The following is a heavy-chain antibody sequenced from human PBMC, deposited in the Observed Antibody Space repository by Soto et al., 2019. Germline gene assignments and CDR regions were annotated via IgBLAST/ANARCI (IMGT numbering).Heavy chain of an antibody. V-gene: IGHV4-30-4*01. CDR3: ARDRPHLHEPTGRIDS. J-gene: IGHJ4*02. CDR1: GGSINNYKDK. Sequence: SEPLSLPCTVSGGSINNYKDKWTWILQPLAKGVHYIGYITYSGHTFYKSPLKSRIKMSGDTSKNQFSLRLTSVTAADTAVYYCARDRPHLHEPTGRIDSWGQGMRVTVPS. CDR2: ITYSGHT. D-gene: IGHD4-17*01.